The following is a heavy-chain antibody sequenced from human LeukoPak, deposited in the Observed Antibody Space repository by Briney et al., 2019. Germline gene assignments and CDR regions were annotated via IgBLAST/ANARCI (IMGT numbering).Heavy chain of an antibody. CDR2: ISSSSSTI. D-gene: IGHD3-16*01. J-gene: IGHJ4*02. CDR3: ARGPPWGGGPFDY. Sequence: GGSLRLSCAASGFTFSSYSMNWVRQAPGKGLEWVSYISSSSSTIYYADSVKGRFTISRDNAKNSLYLQMNSLRAEDTAVYYCARGPPWGGGPFDYWGQGTLVTVSS. V-gene: IGHV3-48*04. CDR1: GFTFSSYS.